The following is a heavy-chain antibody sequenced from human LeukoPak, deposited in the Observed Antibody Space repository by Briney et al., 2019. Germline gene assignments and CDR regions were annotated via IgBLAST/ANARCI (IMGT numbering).Heavy chain of an antibody. V-gene: IGHV3-7*01. Sequence: GGSLRLSCEASGFTFGTFWMSWVRQAPGKGLEWVANINQGGSQKNYVDSVRGRFTIDRDDAKNSLYLQMNSLRAEDTAVYYCARDPGYCSGGSCQYYYYYYMDVWGKGTTVTVSS. CDR3: ARDPGYCSGGSCQYYYYYYMDV. CDR1: GFTFGTFW. D-gene: IGHD2-15*01. CDR2: INQGGSQK. J-gene: IGHJ6*03.